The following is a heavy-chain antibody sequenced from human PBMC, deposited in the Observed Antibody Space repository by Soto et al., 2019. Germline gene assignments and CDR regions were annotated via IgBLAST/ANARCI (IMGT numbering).Heavy chain of an antibody. CDR1: GFTFSNYA. D-gene: IGHD5-12*01. CDR2: ISYDGSNE. CDR3: AKGIEMAKITPVDY. J-gene: IGHJ4*02. V-gene: IGHV3-30*18. Sequence: QVQLVESGGGVVQPGRSLRLSCVASGFTFSNYAMHWVRQAPGKGLEWVAVISYDGSNEYYADSVKGRFTISRDNSKNTLYLQMNSLRPEDTAVYYCAKGIEMAKITPVDYWGQGTLVTVSS.